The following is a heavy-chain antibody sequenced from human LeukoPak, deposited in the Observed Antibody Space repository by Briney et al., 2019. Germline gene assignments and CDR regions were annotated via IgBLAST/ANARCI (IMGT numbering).Heavy chain of an antibody. J-gene: IGHJ4*02. CDR1: GYTFTGYY. V-gene: IGHV1-2*06. Sequence: ASVKVSCKASGYTFTGYYMHWVRQAPGQGLEWMGRINPNSGGTNYAQKFQGRVTMTRDTSISTAYMELSRLRSDDTAVYYCARDGGGYCSGGSCYGGIDYWGQGALVTVSS. CDR2: INPNSGGT. D-gene: IGHD2-15*01. CDR3: ARDGGGYCSGGSCYGGIDY.